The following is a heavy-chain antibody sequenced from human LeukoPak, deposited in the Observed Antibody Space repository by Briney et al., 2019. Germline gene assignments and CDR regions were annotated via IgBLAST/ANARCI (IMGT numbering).Heavy chain of an antibody. D-gene: IGHD1-26*01. CDR3: ARDSVGAADY. CDR1: GYTFNSDY. V-gene: IGHV1-46*02. J-gene: IGHJ4*02. CDR2: INLRGGSI. Sequence: ASVKVSCKESGYTFNSDYMHWVRQAPGQGLEWMGIINLRGGSISYAQKFQGRVTMTRDTSTNTVYTMLSSLRSEDTAVYYCARDSVGAADYWGQGTLVTVSS.